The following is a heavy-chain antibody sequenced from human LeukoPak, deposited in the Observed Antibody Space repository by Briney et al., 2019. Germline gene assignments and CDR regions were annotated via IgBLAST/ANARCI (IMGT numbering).Heavy chain of an antibody. CDR3: ARERYYYDSSGYYYYMDV. CDR2: IYYSGST. CDR1: GGSISSHY. D-gene: IGHD3-22*01. Sequence: SETLSLTCTVSGGSISSHYWSWIRQPPGKGLEWIGYIYYSGSTNSNPSLKSRVTISVDTSKNQFSLKLSSVTAADTAVYYCARERYYYDSSGYYYYMDVWGKGTTVTISS. V-gene: IGHV4-59*11. J-gene: IGHJ6*03.